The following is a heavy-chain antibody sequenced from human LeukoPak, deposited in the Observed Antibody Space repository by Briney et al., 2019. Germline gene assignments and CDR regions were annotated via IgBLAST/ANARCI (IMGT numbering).Heavy chain of an antibody. CDR2: ISYDGSNK. CDR3: AKDEYSSSWYYFDY. CDR1: GFTFSSYC. V-gene: IGHV3-30*18. J-gene: IGHJ4*02. D-gene: IGHD6-13*01. Sequence: PGGSLRLSCAASGFTFSSYCMHWVRQAPGKGLEWVAVISYDGSNKYYADSVKGRFTISRDNSKNTLYLQMNSLRAEDTAVYYCAKDEYSSSWYYFDYWGQGTLVTVSS.